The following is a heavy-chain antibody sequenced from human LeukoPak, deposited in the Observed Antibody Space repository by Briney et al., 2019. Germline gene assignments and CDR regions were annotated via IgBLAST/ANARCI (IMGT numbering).Heavy chain of an antibody. V-gene: IGHV4-39*01. CDR3: ARQGYYCTNGVCYFED. Sequence: PSETLSLTCTVSGGSISSSSYYWGWIRQPPGKGLEWIGSIYYSGSTYYNPSLKSRVTISVDTSKNQFSLKLSSVTAADTAVYYCARQGYYCTNGVCYFEDWGQGTLVTVSS. CDR2: IYYSGST. D-gene: IGHD2-8*01. CDR1: GGSISSSSYY. J-gene: IGHJ4*02.